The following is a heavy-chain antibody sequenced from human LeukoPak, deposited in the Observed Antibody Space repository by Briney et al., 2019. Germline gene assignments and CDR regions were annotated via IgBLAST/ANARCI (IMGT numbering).Heavy chain of an antibody. CDR2: LYSDGGT. CDR3: ARTGYYYDSSGYYSFDC. J-gene: IGHJ4*02. Sequence: GGSLRLSCAASGFTVSSNYMSWVRQAPGKGLEWVSILYSDGGTYYADSVKGRFTISRDNSKNTLYLQMNSLIAEDTAVDYYARTGYYYDSSGYYSFDCWGQGTLVTVSS. D-gene: IGHD3-22*01. V-gene: IGHV3-53*01. CDR1: GFTVSSNY.